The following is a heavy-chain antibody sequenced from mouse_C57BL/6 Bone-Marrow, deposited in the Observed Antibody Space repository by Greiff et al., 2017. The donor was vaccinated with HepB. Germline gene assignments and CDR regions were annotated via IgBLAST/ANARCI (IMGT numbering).Heavy chain of an antibody. D-gene: IGHD2-5*01. Sequence: EVKLMESGPDLVKPGDSVKISCKASGYSFTGYFMNWVMQSHGKSLEWIGRINPYNGDTFYNQKFKGKATLTVDKSSSTAHMELRSLTSEDSAVYYCAREGYSNYDYFDYWGQGTTLTVSS. CDR1: GYSFTGYF. J-gene: IGHJ2*01. CDR3: AREGYSNYDYFDY. V-gene: IGHV1-20*01. CDR2: INPYNGDT.